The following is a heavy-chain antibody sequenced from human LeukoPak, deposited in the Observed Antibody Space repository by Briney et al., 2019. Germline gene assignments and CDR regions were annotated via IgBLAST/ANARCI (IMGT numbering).Heavy chain of an antibody. V-gene: IGHV3-74*01. CDR2: INGDGTAI. CDR3: XXXXXXXXXXXXMXXXXMDV. Sequence: FTXXSYWMHWVRQAPGKGLVWVSRINGDGTAIYYADSVKGRFTISRENGKNTVYLQMNSVRAGDTGVYYXXXXXXXXXXXXXMXXXXMDVWGXGXTVTVSS. CDR1: FTXXSYW. J-gene: IGHJ6*03.